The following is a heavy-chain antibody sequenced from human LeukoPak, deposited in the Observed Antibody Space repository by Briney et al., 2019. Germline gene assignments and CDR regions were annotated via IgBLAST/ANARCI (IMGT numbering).Heavy chain of an antibody. V-gene: IGHV3-74*01. J-gene: IGHJ3*02. CDR1: GFTFTNYW. CDR3: ARGGLDHAYDI. Sequence: PGGSLRLSCVASGFTFTNYWMHWVRQAPGKGLMWVSRVHSDGVSATYADSVKGRFTVSRDNTKNSVYLQMSSLRADDTGVYYCARGGLDHAYDIWGQGTMVTVSS. D-gene: IGHD6-19*01. CDR2: VHSDGVSA.